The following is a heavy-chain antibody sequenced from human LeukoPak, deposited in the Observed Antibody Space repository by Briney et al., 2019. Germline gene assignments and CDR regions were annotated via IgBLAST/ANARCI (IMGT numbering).Heavy chain of an antibody. CDR3: ARGINYYDSSGYYPDAFDI. J-gene: IGHJ3*02. Sequence: SETLSLTCPVSVGSIGGVVYYWGWIRQPPGKGRGWIGYTYSSGSTYYNPSLKSRVTISVDTSKNQFSLKLSSVTAADTAVYYCARGINYYDSSGYYPDAFDIWGQGTMVTVSS. CDR2: TYSSGST. CDR1: VGSIGGVVYY. V-gene: IGHV4-30-4*01. D-gene: IGHD3-22*01.